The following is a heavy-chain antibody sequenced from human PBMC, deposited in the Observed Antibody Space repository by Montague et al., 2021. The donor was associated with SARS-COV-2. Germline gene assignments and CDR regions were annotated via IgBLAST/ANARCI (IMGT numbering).Heavy chain of an antibody. J-gene: IGHJ4*02. CDR3: AKAEESGNYLSVGLDS. CDR2: FTGGNT. Sequence: SRRLSCAASGFTFSIYAMSWVRQAPGKGPQRVSTFTGGNTFYADSVKGRFTISRDNYKNTLYLQMNSLVAEDTAIYYCAKAEESGNYLSVGLDSWGPRTLVTVSS. CDR1: GFTFSIYA. V-gene: IGHV3-23*01. D-gene: IGHD2/OR15-2a*01.